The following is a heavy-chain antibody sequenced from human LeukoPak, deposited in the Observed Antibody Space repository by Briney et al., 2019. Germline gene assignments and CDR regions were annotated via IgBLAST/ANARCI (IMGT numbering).Heavy chain of an antibody. CDR3: ARGAMVRGVTGIDY. J-gene: IGHJ4*02. CDR1: GGSISSYY. D-gene: IGHD3-10*01. Sequence: PSETLSLTCTVSGGSISSYYWSWIRQPPGKGLEWIGYIYYSGSTNYNPSLKSRVTISVDTSKNQFSLKLSSVTAADTAVYYCARGAMVRGVTGIDYWGQGTLVTVSS. CDR2: IYYSGST. V-gene: IGHV4-59*08.